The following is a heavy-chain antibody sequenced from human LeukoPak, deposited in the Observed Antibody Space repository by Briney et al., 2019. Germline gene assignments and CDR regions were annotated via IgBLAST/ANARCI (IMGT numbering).Heavy chain of an antibody. CDR2: ISGSGGST. CDR3: AKGMMGYSSSSLAFDI. D-gene: IGHD6-6*01. Sequence: PGGSLRLSCAASGFTFSSYAMSWVRQAPGKGLEWVSAISGSGGSTYYADSVKGRFTISRDNSKNTLYLQMNRLRAEDTAVYYCAKGMMGYSSSSLAFDIWGQGTMVTVSS. CDR1: GFTFSSYA. J-gene: IGHJ3*02. V-gene: IGHV3-23*01.